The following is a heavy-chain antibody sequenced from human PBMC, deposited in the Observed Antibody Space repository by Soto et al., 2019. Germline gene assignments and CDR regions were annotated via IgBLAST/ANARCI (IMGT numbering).Heavy chain of an antibody. CDR2: IYYSGST. CDR1: GGSISSGDYY. CDR3: ARARGIAAAGENYFDY. Sequence: SETLSLTCTVSGGSISSGDYYWSWIRQPPGKGLEWIGYIYYSGSTYYNPSLKSRVTISVDTSKNQFSLKLSSVTAADTAVYYCARARGIAAAGENYFDYWGQGTLVTVSS. D-gene: IGHD6-13*01. V-gene: IGHV4-30-4*01. J-gene: IGHJ4*02.